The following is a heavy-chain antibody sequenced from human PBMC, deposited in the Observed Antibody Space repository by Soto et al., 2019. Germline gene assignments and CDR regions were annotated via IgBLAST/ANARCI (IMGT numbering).Heavy chain of an antibody. V-gene: IGHV4-59*02. Sequence: QVQLQESGPGLVKPSETLSLTCTVSGGSVSSYSWNWIRQPPGKGLEWIGYINHSGSTNYNPSRKRRITISLDTSKTQFSLKLSSVTAADTAVYFCAREPRQGDRIYSFDYWGQGTLVTVSA. J-gene: IGHJ4*02. CDR1: GGSVSSYS. CDR3: AREPRQGDRIYSFDY. CDR2: INHSGST. D-gene: IGHD2-21*02.